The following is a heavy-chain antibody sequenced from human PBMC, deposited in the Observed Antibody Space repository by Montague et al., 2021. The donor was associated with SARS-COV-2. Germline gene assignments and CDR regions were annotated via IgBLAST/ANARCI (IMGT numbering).Heavy chain of an antibody. J-gene: IGHJ2*01. CDR1: GGSISSYCYY. V-gene: IGHV4-39*02. CDR2: NYYSRXT. Sequence: SETLSLTCTVSGGSISSYCYYWSRKRQPQGKGPEGFGCNYYSRXTXSXXXXGGPVTMSVDKTKNQLSLRLSSVTAADTAVFYCPREGAGDWDFDLWGRGTLVTVSS. D-gene: IGHD4/OR15-4a*01. CDR3: PREGAGDWDFDL.